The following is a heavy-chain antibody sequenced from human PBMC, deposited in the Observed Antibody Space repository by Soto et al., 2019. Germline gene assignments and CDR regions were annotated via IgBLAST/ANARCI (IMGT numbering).Heavy chain of an antibody. D-gene: IGHD4-17*01. CDR1: GFTFSSYW. J-gene: IGHJ5*02. Sequence: PGGSLRLSYAASGFTFSSYWMHWVRQAPGKGLVWVSRINSDGSTTSYADSVKGRFTISRDNAKNTLYLQMNSVRAEDTAVYYCARVAYGDYWFDPWGLGTLVTVSS. CDR2: INSDGSTT. V-gene: IGHV3-74*01. CDR3: ARVAYGDYWFDP.